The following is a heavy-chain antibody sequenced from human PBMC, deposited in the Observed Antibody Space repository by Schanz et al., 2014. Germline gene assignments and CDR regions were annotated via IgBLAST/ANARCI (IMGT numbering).Heavy chain of an antibody. CDR3: ARPSDSSWYMDV. D-gene: IGHD2-21*02. J-gene: IGHJ6*03. CDR2: IYSSGST. V-gene: IGHV3-NL1*01. CDR1: GFTFSTYW. Sequence: QVQLVESGGGVVQPGRSLRLSCAASGFTFSTYWMHWVRQAPGKGLEWVSTIYSSGSTYYADSVKGRFTISRDNSKNTLYLQMNSLRAEDTAVYYCARPSDSSWYMDVWGKGTTVTVSS.